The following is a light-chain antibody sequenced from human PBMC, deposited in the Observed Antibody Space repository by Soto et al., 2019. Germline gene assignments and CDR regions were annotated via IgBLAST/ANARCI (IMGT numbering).Light chain of an antibody. CDR2: DAS. Sequence: IQQTQHRSALSSSVEATVTTRSXASQSISSWLAWYQQKPGKAPKLLIYDASSLESGVPSRFSGSGSGTEFTLTISSLQPDDFATYYCQQYNTYPWTFGQG. CDR1: QSISSW. CDR3: QQYNTYPWT. V-gene: IGKV1-5*01. J-gene: IGKJ1*01.